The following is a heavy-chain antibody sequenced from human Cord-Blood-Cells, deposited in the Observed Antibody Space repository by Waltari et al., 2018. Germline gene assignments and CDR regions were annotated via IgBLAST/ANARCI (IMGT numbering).Heavy chain of an antibody. Sequence: KVSCKASGGTFSSYAISWVRQAPGQGLEWMGGIIPIFGIANYAQKFKGRVTITADESTSTAYMELSSLRSEDTAVYYCARDRSSSDLDAFDIWGQGTMVTVSS. D-gene: IGHD6-6*01. V-gene: IGHV1-69*01. CDR1: GGTFSSYA. J-gene: IGHJ3*02. CDR2: IIPIFGIA. CDR3: ARDRSSSDLDAFDI.